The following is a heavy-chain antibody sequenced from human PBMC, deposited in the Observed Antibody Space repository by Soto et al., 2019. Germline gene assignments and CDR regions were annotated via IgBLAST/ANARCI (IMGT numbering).Heavy chain of an antibody. V-gene: IGHV4-34*01. J-gene: IGHJ4*02. CDR2: INHSGST. D-gene: IGHD3-10*01. CDR3: ARDGIGYYAQKYYFDY. Sequence: QVQLQQWGAGLLTPSETLSLTCAVYGGSFSGYYWSWIRQPPGKGLEWIGEINHSGSTNYNPSLKSRVTISVDTSKNQFARKLSSVTAADTAVYYCARDGIGYYAQKYYFDYWGQGTLVTVSS. CDR1: GGSFSGYY.